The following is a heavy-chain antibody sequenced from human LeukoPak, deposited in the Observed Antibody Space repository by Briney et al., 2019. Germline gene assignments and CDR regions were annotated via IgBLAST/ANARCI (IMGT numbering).Heavy chain of an antibody. V-gene: IGHV7-4-1*02. J-gene: IGHJ4*02. D-gene: IGHD3-22*01. Sequence: ASVKVSCKASGYTFTCHGLNWVRQAPGQGLEWVGWINTNTGNLAYAQGFTGRVVFSLDTSVSTEYLQISSLEAEDTAIYFCARWYYDTTGRLDYWGQGTLVTVSS. CDR3: ARWYYDTTGRLDY. CDR2: INTNTGNL. CDR1: GYTFTCHG.